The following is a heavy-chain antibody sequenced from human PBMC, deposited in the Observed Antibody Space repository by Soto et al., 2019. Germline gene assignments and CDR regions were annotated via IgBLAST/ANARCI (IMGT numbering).Heavy chain of an antibody. Sequence: EVQLVQSGAEVKKPGESLKISCKGSGDSFTTSWIGWVRQMPGKGLEWMGIIYPGDSGTRYSPSFQGQVTISADKSISTVYLQWRSLRASDTAMYYCARRLAVVRGIIRDSWGQGTLVSVSS. J-gene: IGHJ4*02. CDR1: GDSFTTSW. V-gene: IGHV5-51*03. D-gene: IGHD3-10*01. CDR3: ARRLAVVRGIIRDS. CDR2: IYPGDSGT.